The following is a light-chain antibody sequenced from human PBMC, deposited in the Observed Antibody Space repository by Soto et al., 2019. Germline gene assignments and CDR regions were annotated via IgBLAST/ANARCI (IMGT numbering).Light chain of an antibody. CDR2: SNN. CDR3: AAWYDSLSGVV. Sequence: QSVLTQPPSASGSPGQRVTISCSGSSSNIGSNYVYWYQQLPGTAPKLLIYSNNQRPSGVPDRFSGSKSGTSASLAISGLRSADEADYYCAAWYDSLSGVVFGGGTKLTVL. V-gene: IGLV1-47*02. CDR1: SSNIGSNY. J-gene: IGLJ2*01.